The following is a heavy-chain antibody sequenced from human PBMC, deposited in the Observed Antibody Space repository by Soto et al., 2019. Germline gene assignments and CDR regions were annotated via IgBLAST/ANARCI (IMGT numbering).Heavy chain of an antibody. Sequence: ASVKVSCKTSGYTFTGHYLHWVRQAPGQGLEWMGWINSNSGDTGYAQNFQGRVTMTRDTSISTAYMELSRLTSDDTAVYYCAREALMGKTYAYWGQGAQVTVSS. CDR3: AREALMGKTYAY. D-gene: IGHD2-8*01. CDR2: INSNSGDT. CDR1: GYTFTGHY. V-gene: IGHV1-2*02. J-gene: IGHJ4*02.